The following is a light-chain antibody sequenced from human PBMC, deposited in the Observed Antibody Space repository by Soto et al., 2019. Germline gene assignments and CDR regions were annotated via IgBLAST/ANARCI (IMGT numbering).Light chain of an antibody. V-gene: IGKV3-11*01. CDR3: QQRDSWPPT. J-gene: IGKJ5*01. CDR2: DAS. CDR1: QSVDNY. Sequence: DIVLTQSPDTLSLSPGDRATLSCRASQSVDNYLAWYQQKPGQAPRLLIYDASNRATGIPARFVGSGSATDFTVTISSLEPEDFAVYYCQQRDSWPPTFGQGTRLEIK.